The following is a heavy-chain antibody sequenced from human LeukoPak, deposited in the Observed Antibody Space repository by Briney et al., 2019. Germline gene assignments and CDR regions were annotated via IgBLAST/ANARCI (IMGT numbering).Heavy chain of an antibody. Sequence: PGGSLRLSCAPSGFTLSDFWMSWVRQAPGQGLEWVPSIYQDENEKQLVHSVKGRLTISRDNAKNSLFLQMNSLSAEDTAVYFCARDGCTTTTCSTLGGFDHWAQGTLVTVSS. V-gene: IGHV3-7*01. CDR2: IYQDENEK. J-gene: IGHJ4*02. CDR1: GFTLSDFW. CDR3: ARDGCTTTTCSTLGGFDH. D-gene: IGHD2-2*01.